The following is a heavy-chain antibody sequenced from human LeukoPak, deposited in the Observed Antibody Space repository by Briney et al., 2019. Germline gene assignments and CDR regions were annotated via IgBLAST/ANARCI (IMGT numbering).Heavy chain of an antibody. CDR2: ISGSGGST. V-gene: IGHV3-23*01. CDR1: GFTFSSYA. Sequence: PGGSLRLSCAASGFTFSSYAMSWVRQAPGKGLEWVSAISGSGGSTYYADSVKGRFTTSRDNSKNTLYLQMNSLRAEDTAVYYCAKYSSSWYVGSAVARFDPWGQGTLVTVSS. CDR3: AKYSSSWYVGSAVARFDP. D-gene: IGHD6-13*01. J-gene: IGHJ5*02.